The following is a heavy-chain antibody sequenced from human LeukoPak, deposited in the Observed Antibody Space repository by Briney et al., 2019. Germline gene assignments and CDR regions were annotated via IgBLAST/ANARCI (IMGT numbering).Heavy chain of an antibody. V-gene: IGHV4-39*01. D-gene: IGHD5-24*01. CDR3: ARQKMANGGYFDC. J-gene: IGHJ4*02. CDR1: GGSISSSSYY. Sequence: PSETLSLTCTVSGGSISSSSYYWGWIRQPPGKGLEWIGSIYYSGSTYYNPSLKSRVTISVDTSKNQFSLKLSSVTAADTAVYYCARQKMANGGYFDCWGQGTLVTVSS. CDR2: IYYSGST.